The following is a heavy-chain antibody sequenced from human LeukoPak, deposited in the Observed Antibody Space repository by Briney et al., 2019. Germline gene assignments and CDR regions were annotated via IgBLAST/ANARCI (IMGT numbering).Heavy chain of an antibody. D-gene: IGHD3-10*01. CDR2: IDTAGGT. V-gene: IGHV3-13*04. J-gene: IGHJ3*02. Sequence: GGSLRLSCAASGFTFISYDMHWVRQPTGKGLEWVSGIDTAGGTYYAGPVKGRFTISRENAKNSLSLQMNSLRAGDTAVYYCARRRYGLGSYSDAFDIWGQGTMVTVSS. CDR1: GFTFISYD. CDR3: ARRRYGLGSYSDAFDI.